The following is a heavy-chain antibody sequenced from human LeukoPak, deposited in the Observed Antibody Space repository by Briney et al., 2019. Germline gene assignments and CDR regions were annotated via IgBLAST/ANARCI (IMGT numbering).Heavy chain of an antibody. J-gene: IGHJ4*02. CDR1: GDSISSGSYF. CDR3: ARGSCTNGVCYHLYYFDY. V-gene: IGHV4-61*02. CDR2: IYTSGST. D-gene: IGHD2-8*01. Sequence: PSETLSLTCTVSGDSISSGSYFWSWIRQPAGKGLEWIGRIYTSGSTDYNPSLKSRLTTSRDTSKNQFSLKLSSVTAADTAVYYCARGSCTNGVCYHLYYFDYWGQGTLVTVSS.